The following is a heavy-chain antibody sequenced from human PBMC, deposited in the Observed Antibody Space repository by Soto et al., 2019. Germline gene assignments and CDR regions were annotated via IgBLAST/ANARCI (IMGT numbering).Heavy chain of an antibody. CDR2: MNPNSGNT. CDR1: GYTFATYD. D-gene: IGHD2-21*01. Sequence: QVQLVQSGAEVKTPGASVKVSCKASGYTFATYDINWLRQAPGQGLEWMGSMNPNSGNTGYAQKFQRRLTMTGDTALSIAHMELSSRRNEDAAVYYCARSDGSIFNWVASWGQGTLVTVSA. V-gene: IGHV1-8*01. J-gene: IGHJ5*01. CDR3: ARSDGSIFNWVAS.